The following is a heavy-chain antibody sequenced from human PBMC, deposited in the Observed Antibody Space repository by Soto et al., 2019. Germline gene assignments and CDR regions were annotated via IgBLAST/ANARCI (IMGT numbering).Heavy chain of an antibody. CDR3: ATPRNGDDYFGLDV. J-gene: IGHJ6*02. CDR1: GFTFRDYG. V-gene: IGHV3-33*08. CDR2: IWNDGSNE. Sequence: QVQLVESGGGVVQPGRSLRLSCGASGFTFRDYGMHWVRQAPGKGLEWVAVIWNDGSNEEYAESVKGRFTISRDNSKHTLYLQMNSLRSEVTCVYFCATPRNGDDYFGLDVWGQGTTVIVSS. D-gene: IGHD2-8*01.